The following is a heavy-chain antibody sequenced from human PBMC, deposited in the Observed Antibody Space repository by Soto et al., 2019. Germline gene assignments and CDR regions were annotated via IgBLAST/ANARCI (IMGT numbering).Heavy chain of an antibody. V-gene: IGHV3-11*06. Sequence: GGSLRLSCAASGFTFSDYYMSWIRQAPGKGLEWIGYSSNSGSFTRYADSVKGRFSISRDNAKNSLFLQINSLRGEDTAIYYCVRSGDNYNLLDYCGQGTPVTVSS. CDR1: GFTFSDYY. J-gene: IGHJ4*02. CDR3: VRSGDNYNLLDY. D-gene: IGHD1-1*01. CDR2: SSNSGSFT.